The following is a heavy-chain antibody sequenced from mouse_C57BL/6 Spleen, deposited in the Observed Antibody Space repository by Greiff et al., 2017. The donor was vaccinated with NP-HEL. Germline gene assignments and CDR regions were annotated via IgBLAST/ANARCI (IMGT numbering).Heavy chain of an antibody. CDR1: GFTFSSYA. CDR2: ISDGGSYT. CDR3: ARDRGGTSHFDY. Sequence: EVKLMESGGGLVKPGGSLKLSCAASGFTFSSYAMSWVRQTPEKRLEWVATISDGGSYTYYPDNVKGRFTISRDNAKNNLYLQMSHLKSEDTAMYYCARDRGGTSHFDYWGQGTTLTVSS. J-gene: IGHJ2*01. D-gene: IGHD4-1*01. V-gene: IGHV5-4*01.